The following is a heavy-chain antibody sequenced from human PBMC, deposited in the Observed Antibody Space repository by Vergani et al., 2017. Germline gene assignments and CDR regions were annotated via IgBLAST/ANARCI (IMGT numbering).Heavy chain of an antibody. D-gene: IGHD3-10*01. CDR3: ARGRREYVPLYYYYYMDV. CDR2: IIPIFGTA. V-gene: IGHV1-69*01. Sequence: QVQLVQSGAEVKKPGSSVKVSCKASGGTFSSYAISWVRQAPGQGLEWMGGIIPIFGTANYAQKFQGRVTITADESTSTAYMELSSLRSEDTAVYYCARGRREYVPLYYYYYMDVWGKGTTVTVSS. J-gene: IGHJ6*03. CDR1: GGTFSSYA.